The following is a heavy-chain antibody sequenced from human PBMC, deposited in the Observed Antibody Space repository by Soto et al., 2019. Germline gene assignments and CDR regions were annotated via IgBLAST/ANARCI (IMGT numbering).Heavy chain of an antibody. Sequence: ASVKVSCKASGYTFTSYGISWVRQAPGQGLEWMGWISAYNGNTNYAQKLQGRVTMTTDTSTSTAYTELRSQRSDDTAVYYCARDLDFWSGYYTYYYYHYGMDVWGQGTTVTVSS. J-gene: IGHJ6*02. CDR3: ARDLDFWSGYYTYYYYHYGMDV. CDR2: ISAYNGNT. CDR1: GYTFTSYG. V-gene: IGHV1-18*04. D-gene: IGHD3-3*01.